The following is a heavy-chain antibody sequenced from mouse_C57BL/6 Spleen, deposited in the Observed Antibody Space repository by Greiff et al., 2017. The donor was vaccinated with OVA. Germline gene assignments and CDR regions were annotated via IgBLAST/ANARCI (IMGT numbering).Heavy chain of an antibody. J-gene: IGHJ2*01. CDR2: IYPGDGDT. CDR1: GYAFSSSW. CDR3: ARWGYEDYFDY. Sequence: VQVVESGPELVKPGASVKISCKASGYAFSSSWMNWVKQRPGKGLEWIGRIYPGDGDTNYNGKFKGKATLTADKSSSTAYMQLSSLTSEDSAVYFYARWGYEDYFDYWGQGTTLTVSS. D-gene: IGHD2-2*01. V-gene: IGHV1-82*01.